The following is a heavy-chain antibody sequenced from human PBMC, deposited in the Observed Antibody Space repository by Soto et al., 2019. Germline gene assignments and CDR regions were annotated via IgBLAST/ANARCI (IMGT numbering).Heavy chain of an antibody. V-gene: IGHV1-69*02. CDR1: GGTFSSYT. D-gene: IGHD3-9*01. CDR2: IIPILGIA. CDR3: ARGAEGRYFDWLSDYYFDY. Sequence: QVQLVQSGAEVKKPGSSVKVSCKASGGTFSSYTISWVRQAPGQGLEWMGRIIPILGIANYAQKFQGRVTITADKSTSTAYMELSSLRSEDTAVYYCARGAEGRYFDWLSDYYFDYWGQGTLVTVSS. J-gene: IGHJ4*02.